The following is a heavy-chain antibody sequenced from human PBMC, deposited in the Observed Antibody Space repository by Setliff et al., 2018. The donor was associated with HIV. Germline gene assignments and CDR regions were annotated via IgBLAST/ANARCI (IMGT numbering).Heavy chain of an antibody. D-gene: IGHD3-9*01. Sequence: GESLTISCAASGSGFTFSSYSMNWVRQAPGKGLEWVSYISSTSSTIYYANSVKGRFTISRDDAKNSLYLQMNSLRAEDTAVYYCARDLYFYYFMDVWGKGTTVTVSS. CDR2: ISSTSSTI. J-gene: IGHJ6*03. CDR3: ARDLYFYYFMDV. CDR1: GSGFTFSSYS. V-gene: IGHV3-48*01.